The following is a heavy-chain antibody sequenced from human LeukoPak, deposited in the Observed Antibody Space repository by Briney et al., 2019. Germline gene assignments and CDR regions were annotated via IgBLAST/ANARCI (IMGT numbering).Heavy chain of an antibody. CDR1: GGSISSGGYY. V-gene: IGHV4-31*03. CDR3: ARGAGNWFDP. CDR2: IYYSGST. Sequence: SETLSLTCTVSGGSISSGGYYWSWIRQHPGKGLEWIGYIYYSGSTYYNPSLKSRVTISVDTSKNQFSLKLSSVTAADTAVYYCARGAGNWFDPWGQGTLVTVSS. J-gene: IGHJ5*02.